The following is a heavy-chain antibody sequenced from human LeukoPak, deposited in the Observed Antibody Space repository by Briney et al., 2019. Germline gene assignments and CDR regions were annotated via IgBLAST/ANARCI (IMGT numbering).Heavy chain of an antibody. CDR2: ISGSGGST. V-gene: IGHV3-23*01. J-gene: IGHJ5*02. D-gene: IGHD6-19*01. CDR3: AKTGGWYHWFDP. Sequence: PGGSLRLSCVASGITFSNYAVSWVRQAPEKGLEWVSAISGSGGSTYYADSVKGRFTISRDNSKNTLYLQMNSLRAEDTAVYYCAKTGGWYHWFDPWGQGTLVTVSS. CDR1: GITFSNYA.